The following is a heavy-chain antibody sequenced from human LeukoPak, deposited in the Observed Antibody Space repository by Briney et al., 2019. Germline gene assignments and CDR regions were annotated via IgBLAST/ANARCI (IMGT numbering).Heavy chain of an antibody. V-gene: IGHV4-34*01. CDR2: INHSGST. CDR3: ARGRAPVVVVAAFLY. J-gene: IGHJ4*02. CDR1: GGSFSGYY. D-gene: IGHD2-15*01. Sequence: SETLSLTCAVYGGSFSGYYWSWIRQPPGKGLEWIGEINHSGSTNYNPSLKSRVTISVDTSKNQFSLKLSSVTAADTAVYYCARGRAPVVVVAAFLYWGQETLVTVSS.